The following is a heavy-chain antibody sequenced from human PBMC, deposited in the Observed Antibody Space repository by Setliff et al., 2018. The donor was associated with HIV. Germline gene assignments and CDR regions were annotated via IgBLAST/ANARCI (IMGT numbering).Heavy chain of an antibody. CDR2: VNHSGST. CDR1: GGSFSGHY. J-gene: IGHJ4*02. Sequence: PSETLSLTCAVYGGSFSGHYWIWIRQPPGKGLEWIGEVNHSGSTNYNPSLRSRVTISVDTSKNQFSLKLSSVAAADTAVYYCARGQREYYDILSGYYGAYFVYWGQGTLVTVSS. D-gene: IGHD3-9*01. V-gene: IGHV4-34*01. CDR3: ARGQREYYDILSGYYGAYFVY.